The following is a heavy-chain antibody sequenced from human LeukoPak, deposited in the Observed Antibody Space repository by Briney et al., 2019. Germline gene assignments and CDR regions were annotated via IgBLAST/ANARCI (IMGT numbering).Heavy chain of an antibody. J-gene: IGHJ5*02. Sequence: SETLSLTCAVYGGSFSGYYWSRIRQPPGKGLEWIGEINHSGSTNYNPSLKSRVTISVDTSKNQFSLKLSSVTAADTAVYYCASRSGNWNYWFDPWGQGTLVIVSS. CDR1: GGSFSGYY. CDR3: ASRSGNWNYWFDP. CDR2: INHSGST. V-gene: IGHV4-34*01. D-gene: IGHD1-7*01.